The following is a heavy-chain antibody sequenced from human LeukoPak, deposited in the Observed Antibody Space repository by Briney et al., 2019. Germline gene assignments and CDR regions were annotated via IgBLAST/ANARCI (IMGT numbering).Heavy chain of an antibody. D-gene: IGHD6-13*01. V-gene: IGHV3-15*01. J-gene: IGHJ3*02. CDR2: IKSKTDGGTT. CDR3: TTTYSSPGAFDI. CDR1: GFTFSNAW. Sequence: GGSLRLSCAASGFTFSNAWMSWVRQATGKGLEWVGRIKSKTDGGTTDYAAPVKGRFTISRDDSKNTLYLEMNSLKTEDTAVYYCTTTYSSPGAFDIWGQGTMVTVSS.